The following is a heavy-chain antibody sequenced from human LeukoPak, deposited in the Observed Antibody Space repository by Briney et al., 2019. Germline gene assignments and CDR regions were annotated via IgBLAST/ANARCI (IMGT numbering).Heavy chain of an antibody. CDR2: ISTSGSTI. J-gene: IGHJ4*02. D-gene: IGHD6-13*01. CDR1: GSTFSSYE. V-gene: IGHV3-48*03. CDR3: ARSSSWRESRGGRDY. Sequence: GGSLRLSCAASGSTFSSYEMNWVRQAPGKGLEWVSYISTSGSTIYYADSVKGRFTISRDNAKNSLYLQMNSLRAEDTAVYYCARSSSWRESRGGRDYWGQGTLVTVSS.